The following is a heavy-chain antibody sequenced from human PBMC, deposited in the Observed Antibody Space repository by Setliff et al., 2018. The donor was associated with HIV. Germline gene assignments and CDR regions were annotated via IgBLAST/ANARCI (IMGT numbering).Heavy chain of an antibody. Sequence: PSETLSLTCTVSGGSISSHYWGWIRQPPGKGLEWIGYSYYSGSTNYNPSLKSRVTISVDTSKKQFPLKLDSVTAADTAVYYCARGGFYSSDYYLLDYWGQGALVTVSS. J-gene: IGHJ4*02. V-gene: IGHV4-59*11. D-gene: IGHD6-19*01. CDR1: GGSISSHY. CDR3: ARGGFYSSDYYLLDY. CDR2: SYYSGST.